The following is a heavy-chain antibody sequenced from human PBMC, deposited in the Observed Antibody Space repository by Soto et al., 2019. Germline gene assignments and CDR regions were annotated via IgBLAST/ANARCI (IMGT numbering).Heavy chain of an antibody. CDR2: INPSGGST. J-gene: IGHJ6*03. CDR3: ALGHCSGGSCYQSTSYYYYMDV. CDR1: GYTFTSYY. V-gene: IGHV1-46*03. D-gene: IGHD2-15*01. Sequence: QVQLVQSGAEVKKPGASVKVSCKASGYTFTSYYMHWVRQAPGQGLEWMGIINPSGGSTSYAQKFQGRVTMTRYTSTSTVYMELSSLRSEDTAVYYCALGHCSGGSCYQSTSYYYYMDVWGKGTTVTVSS.